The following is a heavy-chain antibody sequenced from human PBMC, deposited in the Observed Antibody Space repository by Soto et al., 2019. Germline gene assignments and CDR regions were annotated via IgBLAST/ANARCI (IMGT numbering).Heavy chain of an antibody. CDR2: ISYYLRSK. Sequence: GGSLRLSCAASGFTFSAYGMHWVRQAADNGLEFVAVISYYLRSKYYANSVKGRFTISRYNSNNTLYLQMNSLRAEDTALYYCVKDRDTTIVMTFDYWGQGTMVTVSS. CDR1: GFTFSAYG. V-gene: IGHV3-30*18. CDR3: VKDRDTTIVMTFDY. J-gene: IGHJ4*02. D-gene: IGHD5-18*01.